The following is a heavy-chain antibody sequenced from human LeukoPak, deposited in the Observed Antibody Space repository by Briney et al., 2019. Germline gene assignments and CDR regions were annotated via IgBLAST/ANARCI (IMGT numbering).Heavy chain of an antibody. J-gene: IGHJ5*02. Sequence: PSETLSLTCTVSDRSISNYYWTWIRQPPGKGLEWIGNIYHSGNTNYNPSLKSQVTVSVDTSKNQFSLRLTSVTAADTAVYYCARSATGATLYSWFDPRGQGTLVTVSS. CDR1: DRSISNYY. V-gene: IGHV4-59*08. CDR3: ARSATGATLYSWFDP. CDR2: IYHSGNT. D-gene: IGHD1-7*01.